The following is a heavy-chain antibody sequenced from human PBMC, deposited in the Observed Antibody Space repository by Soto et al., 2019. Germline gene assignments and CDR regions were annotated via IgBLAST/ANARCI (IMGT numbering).Heavy chain of an antibody. CDR1: GYTFTSYY. D-gene: IGHD3-3*01. CDR3: ARDGDVLRFLELAADWFDP. CDR2: INPSGGST. V-gene: IGHV1-46*01. J-gene: IGHJ5*02. Sequence: QVQLVQSGAEVKKPGASVKVSCKASGYTFTSYYMHWVRQAPGQGLEWMGIINPSGGSTSYAQKFQGRVTMTRDTSTSTVYMELSSLRSEDTAVYYCARDGDVLRFLELAADWFDPWGQGTLVTVSS.